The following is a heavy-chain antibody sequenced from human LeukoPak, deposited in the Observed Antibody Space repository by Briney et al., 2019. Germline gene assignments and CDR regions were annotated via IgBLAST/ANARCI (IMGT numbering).Heavy chain of an antibody. J-gene: IGHJ5*02. CDR1: GFTFSPYW. Sequence: GGSLRLSCAASGFTFSPYWMHWVRQAPGKGLVWVSRINGDGSSTDYVDSVKGRFTISRDNAKNTLYLQMNSLTAEDTAVYYCARDRGYQMVDPWGQGTLVTVSS. V-gene: IGHV3-74*01. CDR3: ARDRGYQMVDP. CDR2: INGDGSST. D-gene: IGHD5-12*01.